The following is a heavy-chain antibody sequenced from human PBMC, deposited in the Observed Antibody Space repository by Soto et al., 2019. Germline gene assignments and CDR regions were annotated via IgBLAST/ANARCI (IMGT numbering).Heavy chain of an antibody. CDR2: IWYDGSNK. V-gene: IGHV3-33*01. CDR1: GFTFSSYG. CDR3: ARDRCSSTSCYPRFWFDP. J-gene: IGHJ5*02. Sequence: GGSLRLSCAASGFTFSSYGMHWVRQAPGKGLEWVAVIWYDGSNKYYADSVKGRFTISRDNSKNTLYLQMNSLRAEDTAVYYCARDRCSSTSCYPRFWFDPWGQGTLVTVSS. D-gene: IGHD2-2*01.